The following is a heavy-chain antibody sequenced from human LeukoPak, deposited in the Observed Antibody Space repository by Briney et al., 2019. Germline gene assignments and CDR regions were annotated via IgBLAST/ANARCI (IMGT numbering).Heavy chain of an antibody. V-gene: IGHV3-21*01. D-gene: IGHD3-9*01. CDR2: ISSSSGDI. J-gene: IGHJ6*02. CDR3: ARDDILTGFHPYYHPGLDV. Sequence: GGSLRLSCEAYGFTFSNYKMNWVRQAPGKGLEWVSCISSSSGDIHYADSVKGRFTISRDNAKNSLYLQMDSLRAEDTAVYYCARDDILTGFHPYYHPGLDVWGHGTTVTVSS. CDR1: GFTFSNYK.